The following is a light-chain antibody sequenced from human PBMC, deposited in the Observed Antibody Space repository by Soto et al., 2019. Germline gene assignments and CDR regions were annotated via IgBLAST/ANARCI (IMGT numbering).Light chain of an antibody. CDR2: GAS. V-gene: IGKV3-20*01. Sequence: EIVFTQSPGTLSLSPGKRSTLSFSASQSISSSYLAWYQQRPGQAPRLLIYGASSRATGIPDRFSGSGSGTEFTLTVSSLQPEDFATYYCQQLFMCPPTFGPGTKVDIK. J-gene: IGKJ3*01. CDR3: QQLFMCPPT. CDR1: QSISSSY.